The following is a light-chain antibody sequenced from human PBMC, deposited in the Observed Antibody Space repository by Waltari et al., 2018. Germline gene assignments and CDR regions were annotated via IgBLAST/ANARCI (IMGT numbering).Light chain of an antibody. CDR1: TRDVGVYNY. CDR3: SSYTSSSTLWV. Sequence: HSALTQPASVSGSPGPSITISCTVPTRDVGVYNYVYWYQQHRGKPPKLMIYDVSKRPSGVSNRFSGSKSGNTASLTISGLQAEDEADYYCSSYTSSSTLWVFGGGTKLTVL. V-gene: IGLV2-14*01. CDR2: DVS. J-gene: IGLJ3*02.